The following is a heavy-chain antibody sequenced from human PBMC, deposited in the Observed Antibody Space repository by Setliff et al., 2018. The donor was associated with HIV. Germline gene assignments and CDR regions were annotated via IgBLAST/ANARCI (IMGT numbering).Heavy chain of an antibody. Sequence: SVKVSCKASGDIFNNNAINWVRQAPGQGLEWMGRIIPIFGMANYARKFQGRVTITADKSTSTAYLELSSLTYDDTAIYYCARAEFLGPESDFEIWGQGTMVTVSS. D-gene: IGHD3-10*01. J-gene: IGHJ3*02. CDR1: GDIFNNNA. V-gene: IGHV1-69*04. CDR3: ARAEFLGPESDFEI. CDR2: IIPIFGMA.